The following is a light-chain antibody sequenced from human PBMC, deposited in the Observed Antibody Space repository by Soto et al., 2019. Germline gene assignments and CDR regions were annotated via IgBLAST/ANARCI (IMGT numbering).Light chain of an antibody. CDR2: GAS. J-gene: IGKJ3*01. Sequence: EIVLTQIPATLSASPGERVTLSCRASQSVSSNLAWYQQKPGQAPRLLIYGASSRASGIPARFSASGLATEFTLTISSLQSEDFAVYYCQQYETWPPRFTFGPGTKVDIK. CDR1: QSVSSN. V-gene: IGKV3-15*01. CDR3: QQYETWPPRFT.